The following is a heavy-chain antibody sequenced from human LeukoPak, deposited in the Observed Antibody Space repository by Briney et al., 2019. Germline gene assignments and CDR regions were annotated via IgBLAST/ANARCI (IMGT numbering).Heavy chain of an antibody. CDR1: GGSISGYY. Sequence: SETLSLTCTVSGGSISGYYWGWIRQPPGKGLDWIGYIHYSGSSKYSPSLKSRVTISVDRSKNQFSLKLSSVTAADTAVYYCARTAYCGGDCYSFDYWGQGTLVTVSS. CDR2: IHYSGSS. J-gene: IGHJ4*02. D-gene: IGHD2-21*02. CDR3: ARTAYCGGDCYSFDY. V-gene: IGHV4-59*12.